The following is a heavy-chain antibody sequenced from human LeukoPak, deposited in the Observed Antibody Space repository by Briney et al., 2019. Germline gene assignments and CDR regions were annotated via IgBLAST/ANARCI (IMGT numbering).Heavy chain of an antibody. CDR3: ARVVDYYYDSSGYSDY. Sequence: GGSLRLSCAASGFTFSSYSMNWVRQAPGKGLEWVSVIYSGGSTCYADSVKGRFTISRDNSKNTLYLQMNSLRAEDTAVYCCARVVDYYYDSSGYSDYWGQGTLVTVSS. CDR2: IYSGGST. J-gene: IGHJ4*02. D-gene: IGHD3-22*01. CDR1: GFTFSSYS. V-gene: IGHV3-53*01.